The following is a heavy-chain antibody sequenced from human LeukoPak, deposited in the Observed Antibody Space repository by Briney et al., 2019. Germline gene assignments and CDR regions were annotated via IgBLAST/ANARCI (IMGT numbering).Heavy chain of an antibody. CDR3: ARAYGDYGYYYYYYMDV. J-gene: IGHJ6*03. D-gene: IGHD4-17*01. CDR1: GGSISSYY. Sequence: SETLSLTSTVSGGSISSYYWSWIRQPPGKGLEWIGYIYYSGSTNYNPSLKSRVTISVDTSKNQFSLKLSSVTAADTAVYYCARAYGDYGYYYYYYMDVWGKGTTVTVSS. V-gene: IGHV4-59*01. CDR2: IYYSGST.